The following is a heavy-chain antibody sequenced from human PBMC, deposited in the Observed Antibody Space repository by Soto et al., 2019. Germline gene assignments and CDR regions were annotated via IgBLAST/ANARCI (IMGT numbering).Heavy chain of an antibody. CDR2: IYYTGGT. CDR1: GGSVSSGSYY. D-gene: IGHD1-26*01. Sequence: PSETLSLTCSVSGGSVSSGSYYWSWIRQSPEKGLEWIGYIYYTGGTKYNPSLTSRVTISTDTSRNQFSLKLTSVTAADTAVYYCARLDVGLDDWGQGVLVTVSS. J-gene: IGHJ4*02. CDR3: ARLDVGLDD. V-gene: IGHV4-61*01.